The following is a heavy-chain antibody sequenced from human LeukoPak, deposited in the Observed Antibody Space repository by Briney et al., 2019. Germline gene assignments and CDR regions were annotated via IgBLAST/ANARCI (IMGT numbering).Heavy chain of an antibody. CDR3: ARLSGPAAKLYSFDY. CDR1: GGSISSSLYY. Sequence: SETPSLTCTVSGGSISSSLYYWGWIRQPPGKGLEWIGNICSSGSTHYNPSFKSRVLIFVDTSKNQFSLILSSVTASDTAIYYCARLSGPAAKLYSFDYWGQGTVVAVSS. D-gene: IGHD6-25*01. CDR2: ICSSGST. V-gene: IGHV4-39*01. J-gene: IGHJ4*02.